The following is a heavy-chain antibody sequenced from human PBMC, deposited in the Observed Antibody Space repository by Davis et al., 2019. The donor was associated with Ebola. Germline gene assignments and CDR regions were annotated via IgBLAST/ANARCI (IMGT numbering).Heavy chain of an antibody. D-gene: IGHD4-17*01. J-gene: IGHJ4*02. CDR2: INPNSGGT. V-gene: IGHV1-2*02. CDR1: GYTFTGYY. Sequence: ASVKVSCKASGYTFTGYYMHWVRQAPGQGLEWMGWINPNSGGTNYAQKFQGRVTMTRDTSISTAYMELSRLRSDDTAVYYCARALALTVTTMGYWGQGTLVTVSS. CDR3: ARALALTVTTMGY.